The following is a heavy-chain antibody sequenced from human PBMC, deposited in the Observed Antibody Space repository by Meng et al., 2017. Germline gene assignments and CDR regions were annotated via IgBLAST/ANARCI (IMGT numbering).Heavy chain of an antibody. CDR2: ISYDGSNK. Sequence: GGSLRLSCAASGFTFSSYAMHWVRQAPGKGLEWVAVISYDGSNKYYADSVKGRLTISRDNAKNSQYLQMNSLRAEDTDVYYCASRFRRGSGAATDRTKSGNPWGQGTLVTVSS. CDR3: ASRFRRGSGAATDRTKSGNP. J-gene: IGHJ5*02. CDR1: GFTFSSYA. V-gene: IGHV3-30*07. D-gene: IGHD3-10*01.